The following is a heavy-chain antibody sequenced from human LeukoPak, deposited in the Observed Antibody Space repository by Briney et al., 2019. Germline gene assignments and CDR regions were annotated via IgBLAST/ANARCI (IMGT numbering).Heavy chain of an antibody. D-gene: IGHD5-24*01. CDR1: GGSISSSSYY. Sequence: LETLSLTCTVSGGSISSSSYYWGWIRQPPGKGLEWIGSIYYSGSTYYNPSLKSRVTISVDTSKNQFSLKLSSVTAADTAVYYCARHRDGYNRPFDYWGQGTLVTVSS. V-gene: IGHV4-39*07. CDR2: IYYSGST. J-gene: IGHJ4*02. CDR3: ARHRDGYNRPFDY.